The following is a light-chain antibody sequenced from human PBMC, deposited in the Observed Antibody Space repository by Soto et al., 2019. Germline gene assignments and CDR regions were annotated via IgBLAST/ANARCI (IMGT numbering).Light chain of an antibody. V-gene: IGLV3-1*01. J-gene: IGLJ2*01. CDR2: QDS. CDR3: QAWDSSTVV. CDR1: KLGDKY. Sequence: SYELTQPPSDSVSPGQTASITCSGDKLGDKYACWYQQKPGQSPVLVIYQDSKRPSGIPERFSGSKSGNTATLTISGTQAMDEADYYCQAWDSSTVVFGGGTKLTVL.